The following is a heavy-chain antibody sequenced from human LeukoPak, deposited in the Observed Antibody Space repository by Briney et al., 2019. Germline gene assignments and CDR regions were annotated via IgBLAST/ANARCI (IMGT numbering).Heavy chain of an antibody. CDR1: GGSVNNYY. CDR3: ARQKKGLRRVDTGFDS. J-gene: IGHJ4*02. D-gene: IGHD2-15*01. CDR2: VYYTGST. Sequence: PSETLSLTCTVSGGSVNNYYWFWIRQFPGKGLEYIGYVYYTGSTDYNPSLESRVTISVDTSKNQFSLKLRSVTAADTATYYCARQKKGLRRVDTGFDSWGQGTLVIVSS. V-gene: IGHV4-59*02.